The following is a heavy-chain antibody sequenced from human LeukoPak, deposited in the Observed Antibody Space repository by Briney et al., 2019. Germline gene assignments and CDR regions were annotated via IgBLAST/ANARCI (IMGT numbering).Heavy chain of an antibody. J-gene: IGHJ4*02. V-gene: IGHV1-2*02. CDR2: INPNSGGT. CDR3: AGRVSFDY. Sequence: GASVKVSCKASGYTFTGYYMHWVRQAPGQGLEWMGWINPNSGGTNYAQKFQGRVTMTRDTSISTAYMELNSLRAEDTAVYYCAGRVSFDYWGQGTLVTVSS. CDR1: GYTFTGYY. D-gene: IGHD6-13*01.